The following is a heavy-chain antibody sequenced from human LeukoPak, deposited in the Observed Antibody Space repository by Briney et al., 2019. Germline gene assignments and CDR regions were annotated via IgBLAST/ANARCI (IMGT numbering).Heavy chain of an antibody. CDR3: ARGLYMVRGVTMGY. D-gene: IGHD3-10*01. J-gene: IGHJ4*02. CDR1: GYTFTSYD. V-gene: IGHV1-8*01. Sequence: ASVKVSCKASGYTFTSYDINWVRQATGQGLEWMGWMNPNSGNTGYAQKFQGRVTMTRNTSISTAYMELSSLRSEDTAVYYCARGLYMVRGVTMGYWGQGTLVTVSS. CDR2: MNPNSGNT.